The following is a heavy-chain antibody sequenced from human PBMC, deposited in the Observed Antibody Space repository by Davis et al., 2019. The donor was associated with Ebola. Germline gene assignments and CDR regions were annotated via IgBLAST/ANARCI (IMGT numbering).Heavy chain of an antibody. V-gene: IGHV4-59*13. CDR3: ARNSITKFNWLDP. D-gene: IGHD1-14*01. Sequence: MPSETLSLTCTVSGGSISGYYWSWIRQPPGKGLEWIGYIYYTGGTNYNPSLKSRVTISVDTSKNQFSLKMRSVTAADTAVYYCARNSITKFNWLDPRGQGTLVTVSS. CDR1: GGSISGYY. CDR2: IYYTGGT. J-gene: IGHJ5*02.